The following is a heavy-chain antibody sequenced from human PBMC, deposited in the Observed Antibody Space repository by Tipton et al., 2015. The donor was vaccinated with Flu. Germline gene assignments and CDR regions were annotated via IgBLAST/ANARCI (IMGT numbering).Heavy chain of an antibody. CDR3: ARPLYYDILTGYYNVYAFDI. J-gene: IGHJ3*02. Sequence: QSGAEVKKPGESLRISCKGSGYSFTSYWISWVRQMPGKGLEWMGRIDPSDSYTNYSPSFQGHVTISADKSISTAYLQWSSLKASDTAMYYCARPLYYDILTGYYNVYAFDIWGQGTMVTVSS. D-gene: IGHD3-9*01. V-gene: IGHV5-10-1*01. CDR2: IDPSDSYT. CDR1: GYSFTSYW.